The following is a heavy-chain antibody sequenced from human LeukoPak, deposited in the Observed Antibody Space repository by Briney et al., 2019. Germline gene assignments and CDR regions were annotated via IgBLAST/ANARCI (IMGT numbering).Heavy chain of an antibody. Sequence: ASVKVSCKASGGTFSRYAISWVRQAPGQGLEWMGRIIPIFGIANYAQKFQGRVTITADKSTSTAYMELSSLRSEDTAVYYCARHDSSGYYEYYFDYWGQGTLVTVSS. CDR2: IIPIFGIA. J-gene: IGHJ4*02. V-gene: IGHV1-69*04. D-gene: IGHD3-22*01. CDR3: ARHDSSGYYEYYFDY. CDR1: GGTFSRYA.